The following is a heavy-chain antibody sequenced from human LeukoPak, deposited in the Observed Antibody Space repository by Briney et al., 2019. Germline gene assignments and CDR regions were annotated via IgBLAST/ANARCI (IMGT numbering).Heavy chain of an antibody. V-gene: IGHV3-74*01. J-gene: IGHJ6*04. D-gene: IGHD4-11*01. CDR3: GRDNNYKVDV. CDR1: GFSFSDYW. Sequence: PGGSLTLSCAASGFSFSDYWMVWVRQDPGKGLVWVSNIKTDGSVTNYADSVKGRSTISRDNAKNTLYLQTNSLRAEDTAVYYCGRDNNYKVDVWGKGTTVTVSS. CDR2: IKTDGSVT.